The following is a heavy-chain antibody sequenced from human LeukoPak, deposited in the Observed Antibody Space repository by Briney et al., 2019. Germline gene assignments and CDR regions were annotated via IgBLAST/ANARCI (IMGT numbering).Heavy chain of an antibody. CDR1: GGSFRGYY. Sequence: PSETLSLTCAVYGGSFRGYYWSWIRQPPGKGLEWIGEINHSGTTNYTPSLKSRGTISVDTSKHQFSLNLSSVTAADTAVYFCARGPNYDILTGYYNGWFDPWGQGTLVTVSS. D-gene: IGHD3-9*01. V-gene: IGHV4-34*01. CDR2: INHSGTT. J-gene: IGHJ5*02. CDR3: ARGPNYDILTGYYNGWFDP.